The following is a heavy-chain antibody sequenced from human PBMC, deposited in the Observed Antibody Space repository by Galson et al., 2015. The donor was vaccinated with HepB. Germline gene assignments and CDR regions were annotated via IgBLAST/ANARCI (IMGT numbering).Heavy chain of an antibody. D-gene: IGHD3-3*01. CDR3: ARAVTSKYYDFWSGYYYLGGSPDNYYYYYGMDV. J-gene: IGHJ6*02. Sequence: SVKVSCKASGGTFSSYAISWVRQAPGQGLEWMGGIIPIFGTANYAQKFQGRVTITADESTSTAYMELSSLRSEDTAVYYCARAVTSKYYDFWSGYYYLGGSPDNYYYYYGMDVWGQGTTVTVSS. V-gene: IGHV1-69*13. CDR1: GGTFSSYA. CDR2: IIPIFGTA.